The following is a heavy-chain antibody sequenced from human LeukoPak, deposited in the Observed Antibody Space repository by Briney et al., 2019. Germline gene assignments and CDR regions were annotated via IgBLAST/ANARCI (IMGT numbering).Heavy chain of an antibody. V-gene: IGHV3-48*02. CDR2: ITSSSSTR. CDR3: ARDYYDSSGHYYVDY. CDR1: GFTFSSYS. Sequence: GGSLRLSCAASGFTFSSYSMNWVRQAPGKGLEWVSYITSSSSTRYYADSVKGRFTISRDNAKNSLYLQMNSLRDEETAVYYCARDYYDSSGHYYVDYWGQGTLVTVSS. J-gene: IGHJ4*02. D-gene: IGHD3-22*01.